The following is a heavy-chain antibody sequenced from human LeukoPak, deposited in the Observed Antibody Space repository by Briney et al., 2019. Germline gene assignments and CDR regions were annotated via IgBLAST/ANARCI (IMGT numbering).Heavy chain of an antibody. CDR1: GFTFSNFG. CDR2: IRFDGTSE. Sequence: GGSLRLSCAASGFTFSNFGMHWVRQAPGKGLEWVAFIRFDGTSEFYADSVKARFTISRDNSQNTVSLQLNSLRAEDTAVYYCAELGITMIGGVWGKGTTVTISS. V-gene: IGHV3-30*02. D-gene: IGHD3-10*02. CDR3: AELGITMIGGV. J-gene: IGHJ6*04.